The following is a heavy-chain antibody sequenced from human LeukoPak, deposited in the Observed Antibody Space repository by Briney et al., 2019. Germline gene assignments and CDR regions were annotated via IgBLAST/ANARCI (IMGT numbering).Heavy chain of an antibody. J-gene: IGHJ4*02. CDR3: AGSPDGSYPDS. CDR2: TYYRSKWYS. CDR1: GDSVSSNSAA. D-gene: IGHD1-26*01. V-gene: IGHV6-1*01. Sequence: SQTLSLTCAISGDSVSSNSAAWNWLRQSPSRALEWLGRTYYRSKWYSDYAVSVKSRITINADNSKNQFSLHLSSVTPDDTAVYYCAGSPDGSYPDSWGQGALVTVSS.